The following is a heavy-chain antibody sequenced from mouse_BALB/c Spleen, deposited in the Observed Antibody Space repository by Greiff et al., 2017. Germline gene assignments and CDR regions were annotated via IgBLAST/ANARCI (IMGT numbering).Heavy chain of an antibody. V-gene: IGHV1-9*01. CDR2: ILPGSGST. J-gene: IGHJ4*01. Sequence: VQLQQSGAELMKPGASVKISCKATGYTFSSYWIEWVKQRPGHGLEWIGEILPGSGSTNYNEKFKGKATFTADTSSNTAYMQLSSLTSEDSAVYYCARGSYYYGSSYDAMDYWGQGTSVTVSS. D-gene: IGHD1-1*01. CDR1: GYTFSSYW. CDR3: ARGSYYYGSSYDAMDY.